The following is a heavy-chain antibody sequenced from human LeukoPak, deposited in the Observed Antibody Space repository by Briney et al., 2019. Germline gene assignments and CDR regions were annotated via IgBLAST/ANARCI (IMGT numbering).Heavy chain of an antibody. D-gene: IGHD2-2*01. Sequence: ASVKVSCKASGGTFSSYAISWVRQAPGQGLEWMGGIIPIFGTANYAQKFQGRVTITADESTSTAYMELSSLRSEDTAVYYCARDTYQHKYFQHWGQGTLVTVSP. V-gene: IGHV1-69*13. J-gene: IGHJ1*01. CDR1: GGTFSSYA. CDR2: IIPIFGTA. CDR3: ARDTYQHKYFQH.